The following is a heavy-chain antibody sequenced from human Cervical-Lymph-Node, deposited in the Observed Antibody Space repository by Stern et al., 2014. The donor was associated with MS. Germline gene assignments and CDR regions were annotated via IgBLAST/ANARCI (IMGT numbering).Heavy chain of an antibody. Sequence: VQLVESGAEVKKPGASVKVSCKASGYSFTAYFIQWVRQAPGQGLEWMGWIRTDTGGANYAQRFQGSVTMTRDTSISTTYMELSRLRSDDTAVYYCARDRGSHSDYWGQGTLVTVSS. CDR2: IRTDTGGA. V-gene: IGHV1-2*02. CDR3: ARDRGSHSDY. CDR1: GYSFTAYF. D-gene: IGHD1-26*01. J-gene: IGHJ4*02.